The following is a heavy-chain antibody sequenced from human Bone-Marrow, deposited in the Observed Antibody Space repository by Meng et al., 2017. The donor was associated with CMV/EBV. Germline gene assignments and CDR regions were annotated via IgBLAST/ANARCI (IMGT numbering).Heavy chain of an antibody. D-gene: IGHD3-3*01. CDR2: IYSGGSST. V-gene: IGHV3-23*03. J-gene: IGHJ6*02. CDR1: GFLFSTYA. Sequence: LSLTCAASGFLFSTYAMNWVRQAPGKGLEWVSVIYSGGSSTYYADSVKGRFTISRDNSKNTLYLQMNSLRVEDTAVYYCAKDREYYDYNYGMDVWGQGTTVTVSS. CDR3: AKDREYYDYNYGMDV.